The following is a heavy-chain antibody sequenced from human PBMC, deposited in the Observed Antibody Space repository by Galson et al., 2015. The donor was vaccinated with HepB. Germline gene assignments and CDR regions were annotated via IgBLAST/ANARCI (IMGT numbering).Heavy chain of an antibody. V-gene: IGHV3-64D*06. CDR1: GFTFSSYA. CDR2: ISSNGGST. D-gene: IGHD3-10*01. J-gene: IGHJ4*02. CDR3: VVWFGELASFYYFDY. Sequence: SLRLSCAASGFTFSSYAMHWVRQAPGKGLEYVSAISSNGGSTYYADPVKGRFTISRDNSKNTLYLQMSSLRAEDTAAYYCVVWFGELASFYYFDYWGQGTLVTVSS.